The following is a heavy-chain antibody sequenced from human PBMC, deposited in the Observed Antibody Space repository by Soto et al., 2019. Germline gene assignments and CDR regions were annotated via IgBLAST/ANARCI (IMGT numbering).Heavy chain of an antibody. Sequence: QDQLVQSGAEVKKPGASVTVSCKASGYSFTNYGITWVRQAPGQGLEWMGWISGFNGNTHYAQKLQGRVTMTTDASTSKAYMERRSLRSDDTAVYYCARDRGVAPPVAGNTHYYYYMDVWGKGTTVTVSS. CDR1: GYSFTNYG. D-gene: IGHD6-13*01. J-gene: IGHJ6*03. V-gene: IGHV1-18*01. CDR2: ISGFNGNT. CDR3: ARDRGVAPPVAGNTHYYYYMDV.